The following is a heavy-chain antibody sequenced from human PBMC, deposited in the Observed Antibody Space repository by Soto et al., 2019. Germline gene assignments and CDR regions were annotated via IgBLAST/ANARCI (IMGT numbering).Heavy chain of an antibody. CDR3: AKGLQSYGDYYYYCYGMDV. V-gene: IGHV3-30*18. J-gene: IGHJ6*02. CDR2: ISYDGTNK. Sequence: QVQLVESGGGEVQPGRSLTISCAASGFTFSTYGMHWVRQTPGKGLEWVAVISYDGTNKFYSDSVKGRFTISRDDFKNKLTMQKNSLRADDTAVYSCAKGLQSYGDYYYYCYGMDVWGLGTRVTVSS. CDR1: GFTFSTYG. D-gene: IGHD4-17*01.